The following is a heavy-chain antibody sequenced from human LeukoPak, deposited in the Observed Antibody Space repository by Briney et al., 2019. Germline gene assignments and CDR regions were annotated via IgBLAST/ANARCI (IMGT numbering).Heavy chain of an antibody. J-gene: IGHJ3*02. CDR2: ISWSSGSI. Sequence: PGRSLRLSCAASGFTFDDYAMHWVRQAPGKGLEWVSGISWSSGSIGYADSVKGRFTISRDNAKNSLYLQMNSLRAEDTALYYCAKDRHSSSWYGRAFDIWGQGTMVTVSS. V-gene: IGHV3-9*01. CDR3: AKDRHSSSWYGRAFDI. CDR1: GFTFDDYA. D-gene: IGHD6-13*01.